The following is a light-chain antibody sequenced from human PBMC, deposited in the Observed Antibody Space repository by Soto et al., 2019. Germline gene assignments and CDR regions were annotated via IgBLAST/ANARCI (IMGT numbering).Light chain of an antibody. CDR3: CSYAGSSTSYV. CDR1: SSDVGSYNL. J-gene: IGLJ1*01. CDR2: EGT. V-gene: IGLV2-23*01. Sequence: QSVLTQPASVSGSPGQSITISCTVTSSDVGSYNLVSWYQQHPGKAPKFMIYEGTKRPSGVSSRFSGSQSGNTASLTISGLQAEDEAHYYCCSYAGSSTSYVFGTGTKVTVL.